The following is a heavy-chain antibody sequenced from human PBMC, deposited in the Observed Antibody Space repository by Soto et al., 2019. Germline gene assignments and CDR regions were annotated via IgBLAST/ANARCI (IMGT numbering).Heavy chain of an antibody. CDR1: GFSLRTNGVG. D-gene: IGHD2-15*01. J-gene: IGHJ4*02. V-gene: IGHV2-5*02. CDR2: IYWDDDK. Sequence: QITLKESGPTLVKPTQTLTLTCSFSGFSLRTNGVGVGWIRQPPGKALEWLALIYWDDDKRYSPSLKSRLTITNDTPRNQVVLTLTYMDPVDTATYYCAHSWDTSSCMRYWDQGTRVTVSS. CDR3: AHSWDTSSCMRY.